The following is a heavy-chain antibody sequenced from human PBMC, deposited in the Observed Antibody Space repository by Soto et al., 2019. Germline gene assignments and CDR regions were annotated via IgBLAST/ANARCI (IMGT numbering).Heavy chain of an antibody. D-gene: IGHD2-21*01. CDR1: GFTFSSYA. J-gene: IGHJ4*02. CDR2: ISGSGGRT. V-gene: IGHV3-23*01. CDR3: AKDSALRVKDH. Sequence: VQLLESGGGLVQPGGSLRLSCAASGFTFSSYAMTWVRQAPGKGLQWVSAISGSGGRTYYADSVKGRFTISRDNCENTLYLQMNSLRAEDTAVYYCAKDSALRVKDHWGQGTLVTVSS.